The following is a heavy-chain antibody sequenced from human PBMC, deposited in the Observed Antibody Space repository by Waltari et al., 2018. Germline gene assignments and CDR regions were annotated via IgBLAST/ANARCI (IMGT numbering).Heavy chain of an antibody. CDR1: GYSFTSYW. CDR2: NSPWDPET. D-gene: IGHD1-26*01. J-gene: IGHJ4*02. CDR3: ARKGLVGELLGY. V-gene: IGHV5-51*01. Sequence: EVQLVQSGAEVKKPGESLKISCKGSGYSFTSYWIGWVRQMPGKGLEWVGINSPWDPETRNSPAFPGQGTLSADKSISTGYLQWSSLKASDTAMYYWARKGLVGELLGYWGQGTLVTVSS.